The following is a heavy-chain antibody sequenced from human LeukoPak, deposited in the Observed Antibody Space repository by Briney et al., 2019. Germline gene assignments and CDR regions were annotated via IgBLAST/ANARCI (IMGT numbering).Heavy chain of an antibody. CDR2: ISSSTTYI. D-gene: IGHD2-15*01. CDR1: GFTFSSYI. Sequence: GGSLRLSCAASGFTFSSYILNWVRQAPGKGLEWVSSISSSTTYIYYADSVKGRFTISRDNAKNSLYLQMNSLRAEDTAVYYCARRSRENAFDIWGQGTMVTVSS. CDR3: ARRSRENAFDI. J-gene: IGHJ3*02. V-gene: IGHV3-21*01.